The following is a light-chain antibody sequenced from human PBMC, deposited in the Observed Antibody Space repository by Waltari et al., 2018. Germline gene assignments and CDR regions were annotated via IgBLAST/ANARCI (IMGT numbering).Light chain of an antibody. CDR2: QYT. CDR1: YVGYQN. Sequence: SYELTQPPSVSVSPGQTASITFPGDYVGYQNACWYQPKPGQSPVLVIYQYTKRPPEIPERFSGSKSGNTATLTIRGTQAMDEADYYCQAWDSTVVFGGGTKLTVL. CDR3: QAWDSTVV. V-gene: IGLV3-1*01. J-gene: IGLJ2*01.